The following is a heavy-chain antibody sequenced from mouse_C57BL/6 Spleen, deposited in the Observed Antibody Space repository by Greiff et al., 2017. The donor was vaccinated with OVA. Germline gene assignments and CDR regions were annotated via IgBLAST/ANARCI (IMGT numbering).Heavy chain of an antibody. CDR1: GYTFTSYW. V-gene: IGHV1-64*01. Sequence: QVQLKQPGAELVKPGASVKLSCKASGYTFTSYWMHWVKQRPGQGLEWIGMIHPNSGSTNYNEKFKSKATLTVDKSSSTAYMQLSSLTSEDSAVYYCARGGITTVVAGYFDYWGQGTTLTVSS. J-gene: IGHJ2*01. CDR2: IHPNSGST. D-gene: IGHD1-1*01. CDR3: ARGGITTVVAGYFDY.